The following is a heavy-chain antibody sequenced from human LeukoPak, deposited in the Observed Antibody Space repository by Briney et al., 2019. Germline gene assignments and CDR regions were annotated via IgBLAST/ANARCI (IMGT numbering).Heavy chain of an antibody. CDR2: ISAYNGNT. D-gene: IGHD3-3*01. J-gene: IGHJ4*02. CDR1: GYTFTSYG. Sequence: GASVKVSCKASGYTFTSYGISWVRQAPGQGLEWMGWISAYNGNTNYAQKLQGRVTMTTDTSTSTAYMELRSLRSDDTAVYYCAKEITIFGVVIIPAAFDYWGQGTLVTVSS. CDR3: AKEITIFGVVIIPAAFDY. V-gene: IGHV1-18*01.